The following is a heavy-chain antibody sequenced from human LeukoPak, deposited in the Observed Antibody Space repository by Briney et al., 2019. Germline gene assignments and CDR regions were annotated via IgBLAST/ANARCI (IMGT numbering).Heavy chain of an antibody. V-gene: IGHV3-7*01. D-gene: IGHD3/OR15-3a*01. CDR1: GFTFSTYW. CDR2: IEEYGNEI. Sequence: GGSLRLSCAASGFTFSTYWMGWVRQAPGKGLEWVANIEEYGNEIHYVDSVKGRFTISRDNTKTSLYLQMNSLRVEDTAVYYCARPSFRTGSYFDHWGQGTLVTVSS. J-gene: IGHJ4*02. CDR3: ARPSFRTGSYFDH.